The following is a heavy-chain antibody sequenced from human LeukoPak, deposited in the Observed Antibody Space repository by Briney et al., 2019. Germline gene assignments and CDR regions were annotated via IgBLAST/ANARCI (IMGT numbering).Heavy chain of an antibody. Sequence: GGSLRLSWGASGFTFSKSWMSWLRQTPEKGLEWVANIKEDGSAKYYVDSVKGRFTISRDNAKNSLYLQMNSLRAEDTAVYYCAKDDEGYYWGQGILVTVSS. CDR2: IKEDGSAK. J-gene: IGHJ4*02. D-gene: IGHD3-3*01. CDR3: AKDDEGYY. CDR1: GFTFSKSW. V-gene: IGHV3-7*04.